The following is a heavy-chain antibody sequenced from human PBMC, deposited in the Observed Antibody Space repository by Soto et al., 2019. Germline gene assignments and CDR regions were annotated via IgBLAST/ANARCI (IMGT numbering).Heavy chain of an antibody. V-gene: IGHV4-39*01. CDR2: IYFTGNT. CDR3: AGQTFTIAAAIYGRSNWFDS. Sequence: SWTISLTRTVFGGSVTSTGYSVCWIRQPQGKGLEWMGTIYFTGNTYYTPTLKSRLTMSIDTSKNEFSLRLNSVPAADTAVYYCAGQTFTIAAAIYGRSNWFDSWGKGTLVPVS. J-gene: IGHJ5*01. CDR1: GGSVTSTGYS. D-gene: IGHD6-25*01.